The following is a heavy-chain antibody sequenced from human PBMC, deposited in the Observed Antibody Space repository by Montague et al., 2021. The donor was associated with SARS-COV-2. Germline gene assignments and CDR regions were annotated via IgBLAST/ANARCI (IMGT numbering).Heavy chain of an antibody. CDR2: IGDSGSKT. CDR3: AKDPIPGGSNPYYFGF. V-gene: IGHV3-23*01. J-gene: IGHJ4*02. Sequence: SLRLSCAASGFTFSHYAMSWVRWASGKGLEWVSAIGDSGSKTHYADSVKGRFTISRDNSKNTLSLEMNSLKVDDTAVYYCAKDPIPGGSNPYYFGFWGQGTLVTVS. D-gene: IGHD2-21*01. CDR1: GFTFSHYA.